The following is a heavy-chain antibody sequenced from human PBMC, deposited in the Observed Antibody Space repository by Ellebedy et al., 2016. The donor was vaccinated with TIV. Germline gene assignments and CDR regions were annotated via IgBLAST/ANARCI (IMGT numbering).Heavy chain of an antibody. CDR1: GFTFSSYS. CDR2: ISSSSSYI. D-gene: IGHD3-3*01. Sequence: GESLKISCAASGFTFSSYSMNWVRQAPGKGLEWVSSISSSSSYIYYADSVKGRFTIFRDNAKNSLYLQMNSLRAEDTAVYYCASGYDFGSGYMAAGFDPWGQGTLVTVSS. V-gene: IGHV3-21*01. CDR3: ASGYDFGSGYMAAGFDP. J-gene: IGHJ5*02.